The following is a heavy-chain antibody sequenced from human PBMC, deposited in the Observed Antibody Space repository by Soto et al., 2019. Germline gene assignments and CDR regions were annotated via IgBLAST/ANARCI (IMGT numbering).Heavy chain of an antibody. J-gene: IGHJ4*02. CDR1: GGSISGYY. V-gene: IGHV4-59*08. CDR2: IYSSGST. CDR3: VRQRRDFDY. Sequence: SETLSLTCTVSGGSISGYYWSWIRQPPGKGLQWIGYIYSSGSTNYNPSLKSRVTISVDTSKNQFSLNLSSVTAADTAVYYCVRQRRDFDYWGQGSLVT.